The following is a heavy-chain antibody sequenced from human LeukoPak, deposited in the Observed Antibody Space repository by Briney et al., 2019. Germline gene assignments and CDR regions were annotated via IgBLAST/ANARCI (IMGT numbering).Heavy chain of an antibody. CDR1: GFTFSSYG. Sequence: QPGRSLRLSCAASGFTFSSYGMHWVRQAPGKGLEWVAVISYDGTNKFYAESVKGRFTISRDNSNNTLYLQMNSLRAEDTAVYYCAKDRSTPRMWEQTYYFDYWGQGTLVTVSS. V-gene: IGHV3-30*18. D-gene: IGHD1-26*01. CDR2: ISYDGTNK. CDR3: AKDRSTPRMWEQTYYFDY. J-gene: IGHJ4*02.